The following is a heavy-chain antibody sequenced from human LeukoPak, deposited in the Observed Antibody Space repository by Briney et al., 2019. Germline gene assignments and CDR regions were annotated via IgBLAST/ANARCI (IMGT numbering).Heavy chain of an antibody. D-gene: IGHD6-6*01. CDR3: ASFYSSSSYFDY. CDR1: RGTFSSYT. CDR2: IIPILGIA. J-gene: IGHJ4*02. Sequence: ASVKVSCKASRGTFSSYTISWVRQAPGQGLEWMGRIIPILGIANYAQKFQGRVTITADKSTSTAYMELSSLRSEDTAVYYCASFYSSSSYFDYWGQGTLVTVSS. V-gene: IGHV1-69*02.